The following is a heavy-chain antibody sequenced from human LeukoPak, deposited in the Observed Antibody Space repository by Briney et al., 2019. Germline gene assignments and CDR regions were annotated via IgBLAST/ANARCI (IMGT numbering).Heavy chain of an antibody. J-gene: IGHJ3*01. CDR2: IKEEGSEK. Sequence: GGSLRLSCAAAGFTFSTHWMSWDRQAPGKGLEWVAKIKEEGSEKYYVDSVKGRFTISRDNAKNSLCLQMHSLRDVDTAVYYCVRDQGYCTSASCRGDAFDVWGQGSMVSVSS. CDR1: GFTFSTHW. D-gene: IGHD2-2*01. CDR3: VRDQGYCTSASCRGDAFDV. V-gene: IGHV3-7*01.